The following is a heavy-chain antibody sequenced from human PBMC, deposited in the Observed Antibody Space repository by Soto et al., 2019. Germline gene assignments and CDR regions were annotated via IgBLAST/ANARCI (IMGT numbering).Heavy chain of an antibody. D-gene: IGHD6-13*01. Sequence: QVQLVESGGGVVQPGRSLRLSCAASGFTFSSYGMHWVRQAPGKGLEWVAVISYDGTNKYYVDSVKGRFTISRDNSKNTLYLQMNSLRAEATAVYYCARAVRIAATKGALYNWFDPWGQGTLVTVSS. V-gene: IGHV3-30*03. CDR2: ISYDGTNK. J-gene: IGHJ5*02. CDR3: ARAVRIAATKGALYNWFDP. CDR1: GFTFSSYG.